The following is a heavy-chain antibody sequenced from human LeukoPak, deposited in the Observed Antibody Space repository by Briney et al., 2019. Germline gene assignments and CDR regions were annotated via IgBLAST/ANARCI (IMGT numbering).Heavy chain of an antibody. CDR2: IYTSGST. J-gene: IGHJ4*02. Sequence: PSETLSLTCTVSGGSFSSGSYYWSWIRQPAGKGLEWIGRIYTSGSTNYNPSFKSRVTISVDTSKNQFSLKLSSVTAADTAVYYCARGTVGATHFDYWGQGTLVTVSS. V-gene: IGHV4-61*02. D-gene: IGHD1-26*01. CDR1: GGSFSSGSYY. CDR3: ARGTVGATHFDY.